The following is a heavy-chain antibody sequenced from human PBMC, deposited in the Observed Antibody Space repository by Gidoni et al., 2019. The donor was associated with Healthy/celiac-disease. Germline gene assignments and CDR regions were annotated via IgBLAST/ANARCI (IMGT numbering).Heavy chain of an antibody. CDR2: IYSGGST. CDR3: ARGGNYYDSSGYVYFDY. CDR1: GFTVSSNY. Sequence: EVQLVESGGGLVQPGGSLSLSFAASGFTVSSNYMSLVRQAPGKGLEWVSVIYSGGSTYYADSVKGRFTISRDNSKNTLYLQMNSLRDEDTAVYYCARGGNYYDSSGYVYFDYWGQGTLVTVSS. V-gene: IGHV3-66*01. D-gene: IGHD3-22*01. J-gene: IGHJ4*02.